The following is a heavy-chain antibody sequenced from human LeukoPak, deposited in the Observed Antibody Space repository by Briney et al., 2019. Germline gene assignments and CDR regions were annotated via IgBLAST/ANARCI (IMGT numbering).Heavy chain of an antibody. CDR2: ISGSGGST. Sequence: PGGSLRLSCAASGFTFSSYARSWVRQAPGKGLEWVSAISGSGGSTYYADSVKGRFTISRDNSKNTLYLQMISLRAEDTAVYYCAKGHCSSTSCYIGDYFDYWGQGTLVTVSS. CDR3: AKGHCSSTSCYIGDYFDY. D-gene: IGHD2-2*02. V-gene: IGHV3-23*01. CDR1: GFTFSSYA. J-gene: IGHJ4*02.